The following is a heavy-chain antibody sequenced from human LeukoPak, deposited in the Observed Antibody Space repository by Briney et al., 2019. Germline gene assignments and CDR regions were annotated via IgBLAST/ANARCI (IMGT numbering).Heavy chain of an antibody. Sequence: GRSLRLSCAASGFTFSNFAMHWVRQAPGKGLEWVAVISFDGSNKYYADSVKGRFTISRDNSENTLFLQMNSLRPEDTAVFYCAKPRDIDSWAFDVWGQGTMVTVSS. CDR1: GFTFSNFA. D-gene: IGHD2-15*01. CDR3: AKPRDIDSWAFDV. J-gene: IGHJ3*01. V-gene: IGHV3-30-3*02. CDR2: ISFDGSNK.